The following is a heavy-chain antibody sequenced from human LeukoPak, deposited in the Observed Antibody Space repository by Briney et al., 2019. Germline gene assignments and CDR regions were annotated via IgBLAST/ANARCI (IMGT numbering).Heavy chain of an antibody. CDR3: ARTHCGGGSCDTFDP. Sequence: SATLSLTCNVFGVSISNYFWSWLRQPAGKGLEWIGRFYASGTTYYNPSLRSRVTLSMDTSKKHFSLKLTSVTAADTAVYYCARTHCGGGSCDTFDPWGQGTLVTVSS. D-gene: IGHD2-21*01. J-gene: IGHJ5*02. CDR1: GVSISNYF. V-gene: IGHV4-4*07. CDR2: FYASGTT.